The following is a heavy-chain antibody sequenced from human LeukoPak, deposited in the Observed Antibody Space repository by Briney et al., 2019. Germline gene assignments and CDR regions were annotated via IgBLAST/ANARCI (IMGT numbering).Heavy chain of an antibody. D-gene: IGHD2-15*01. Sequence: GGSLRLSCAASGFTFSGYAMSWVRQAPGKGLEWVSVISSSGGTTYYADSVKGRFTISRDNAKNSLYLQMNSLRAEDTAVYYCARVGYCSGGSCYYLDYWGQGTLVTVSS. CDR1: GFTFSGYA. V-gene: IGHV3-23*01. CDR2: ISSSGGTT. J-gene: IGHJ4*02. CDR3: ARVGYCSGGSCYYLDY.